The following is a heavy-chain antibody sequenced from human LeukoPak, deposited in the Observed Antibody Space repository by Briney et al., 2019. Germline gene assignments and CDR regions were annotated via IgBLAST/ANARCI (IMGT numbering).Heavy chain of an antibody. J-gene: IGHJ6*03. CDR3: ARLEDRASGYCTNGVCPYYYYYYMDV. CDR2: FYNSGTT. V-gene: IGHV4-4*07. CDR1: GGSVSRHY. Sequence: KTSETLSLTCTVSGGSVSRHYWNWIRQPAGKGLEWIGRFYNSGTTDYNPSLESRVTISIDRSKNQFSLKLTSVTAADTAVYYCARLEDRASGYCTNGVCPYYYYYYMDVWGKGTTVTVSS. D-gene: IGHD2-8*01.